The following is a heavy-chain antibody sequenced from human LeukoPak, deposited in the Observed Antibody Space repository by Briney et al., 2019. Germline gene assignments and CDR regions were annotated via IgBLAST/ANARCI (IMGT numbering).Heavy chain of an antibody. CDR1: GYTFTGYY. Sequence: ASVKVSCKASGYTFTGYYMHWVRQAPGQGLEWTGRINPNSGGTSYAQKFQGGVTMTRDTSISTAYMELSSLTSDDTAVYYCAREVARSGSYFDYWGQGTLVTVSS. D-gene: IGHD1-26*01. V-gene: IGHV1-2*06. J-gene: IGHJ4*02. CDR2: INPNSGGT. CDR3: AREVARSGSYFDY.